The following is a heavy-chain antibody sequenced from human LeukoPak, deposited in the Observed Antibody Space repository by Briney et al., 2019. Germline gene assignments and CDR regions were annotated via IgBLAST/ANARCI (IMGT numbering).Heavy chain of an antibody. J-gene: IGHJ4*02. CDR2: IYSGGST. D-gene: IGHD6-19*01. CDR3: ARGWYSSGWYYFDY. V-gene: IGHV3-53*01. Sequence: PGGSLRLSCAASGFTVSTNYMCWVRQAPGKGLECVSVIYSGGSTYYADSVKGRFTISTDNSKNTLYLQMNSLRAEDTAVYYCARGWYSSGWYYFDYWGQGTLVTVSS. CDR1: GFTVSTNY.